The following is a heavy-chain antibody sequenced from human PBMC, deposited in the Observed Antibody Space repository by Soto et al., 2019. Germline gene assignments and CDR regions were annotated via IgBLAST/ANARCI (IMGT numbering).Heavy chain of an antibody. CDR3: ASPKIFGVVIHFDY. J-gene: IGHJ4*02. Sequence: SETLSLTCNVSGGSISSTNYYHWGWIRQPPGKGLEWIGSISYSGSTYYNPSLKSRVIISVDTSKNQFSLKLTSVTAADTAVYYCASPKIFGVVIHFDYWGQGSLVTVS. V-gene: IGHV4-39*01. CDR1: GGSISSTNYY. CDR2: ISYSGST. D-gene: IGHD3-3*01.